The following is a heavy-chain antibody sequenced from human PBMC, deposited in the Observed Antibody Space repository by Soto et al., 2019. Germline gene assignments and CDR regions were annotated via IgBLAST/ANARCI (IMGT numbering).Heavy chain of an antibody. CDR3: ARDGVSYAFDI. CDR2: IYYSGST. J-gene: IGHJ3*02. V-gene: IGHV4-31*03. D-gene: IGHD2-8*01. Sequence: KPSETLSLTCTVSGGSISSGGYYWSWIRQHPGKGLEWIGYIYYSGSTYYNPSLKSRVTISVDTSKNQFSLKLSSVTAADTAVYYCARDGVSYAFDIWGQGTMVTVSS. CDR1: GGSISSGGYY.